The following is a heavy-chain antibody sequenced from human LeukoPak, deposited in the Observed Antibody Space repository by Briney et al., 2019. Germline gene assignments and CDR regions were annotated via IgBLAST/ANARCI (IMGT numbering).Heavy chain of an antibody. CDR2: IYYSGST. D-gene: IGHD3-22*01. CDR3: ARVDYYDSSGYHPYFDY. J-gene: IGHJ4*02. CDR1: GGSISSRSYY. V-gene: IGHV4-39*07. Sequence: PSETLSLTCTVSGGSISSRSYYWAWIRQPPGKGLEWIGSIYYSGSTYYNPSLKSRVTISVDTSKNQFSLKLSFVTAADTAVYYCARVDYYDSSGYHPYFDYWGQGTLVTVSS.